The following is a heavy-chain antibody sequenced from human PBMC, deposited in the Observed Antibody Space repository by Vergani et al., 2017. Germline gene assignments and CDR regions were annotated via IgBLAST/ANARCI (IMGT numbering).Heavy chain of an antibody. CDR2: MNPNSGNT. V-gene: IGHV1-8*01. D-gene: IGHD1-26*01. J-gene: IGHJ6*03. CDR1: GYTFTSYA. Sequence: QVQLVQSGAEVKKPGASVKVSCKASGYTFTSYAINWVRQATGQGLEWMGWMNPNSGNTGYAQKFQGRVTMTRNTSISTAYMELSSLSSEDTAVYYCARAYSGSYYYYMDVWGKGTTVTVSS. CDR3: ARAYSGSYYYYMDV.